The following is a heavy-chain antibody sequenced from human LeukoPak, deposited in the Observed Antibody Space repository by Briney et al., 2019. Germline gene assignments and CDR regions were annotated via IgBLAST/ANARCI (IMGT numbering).Heavy chain of an antibody. J-gene: IGHJ4*02. Sequence: SETLSLTCTVSGGSISRYHWSWVRQPPGKGPEWIGYIYSSGSTNYNPSLKSRVTISLDTSKNQFSLRLSSVTAADTAMYYCARQDYTTGWYFLDQWGQGTLVTVSS. CDR3: ARQDYTTGWYFLDQ. D-gene: IGHD6-19*01. CDR2: IYSSGST. CDR1: GGSISRYH. V-gene: IGHV4-59*01.